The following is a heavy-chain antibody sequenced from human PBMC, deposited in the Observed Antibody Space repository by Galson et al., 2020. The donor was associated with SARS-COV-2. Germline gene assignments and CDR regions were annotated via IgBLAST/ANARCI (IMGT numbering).Heavy chain of an antibody. CDR2: ISSSGSYT. CDR3: ARVGDCSGGICYGAEYFQH. CDR1: GFQFSDYF. J-gene: IGHJ1*01. D-gene: IGHD2-15*01. Sequence: NSGGSLRLSCAASGFQFSDYFMSWVRQAPGKGLERLSYISSSGSYTNYVDPVTGRFTISRDNAKNSLNLQMNSLRVEDTAVYYCARVGDCSGGICYGAEYFQHWGQGTLVTVSS. V-gene: IGHV3-11*06.